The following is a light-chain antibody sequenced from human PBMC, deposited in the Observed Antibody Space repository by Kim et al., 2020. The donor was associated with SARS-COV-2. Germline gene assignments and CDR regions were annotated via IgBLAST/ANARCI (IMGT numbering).Light chain of an antibody. Sequence: SVKLTCTLSSGHSSYAIAWHQQQPEKGPRYLMKLNSDGSHSKGDGIPYRFSGSSSGAERYLTISSLQSEDEADYYCQTWGTGINWVFGGGTQLTVL. CDR1: SGHSSYA. J-gene: IGLJ3*02. V-gene: IGLV4-69*01. CDR2: LNSDGSH. CDR3: QTWGTGINWV.